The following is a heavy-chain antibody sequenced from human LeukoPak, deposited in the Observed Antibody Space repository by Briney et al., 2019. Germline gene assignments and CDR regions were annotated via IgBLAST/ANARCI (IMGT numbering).Heavy chain of an antibody. J-gene: IGHJ3*02. V-gene: IGHV4-31*03. Sequence: SETLSLTCTVAGGSISSGGYYWSWIRQHPGKGLGWIGYIYFSWSTYYNPSLKSRVTISVDTSKNQFFLKLNSVTASDTAVYYCAQFPMTKDAFDIWGQGTMVTVSS. CDR2: IYFSWST. CDR3: AQFPMTKDAFDI. CDR1: GGSISSGGYY.